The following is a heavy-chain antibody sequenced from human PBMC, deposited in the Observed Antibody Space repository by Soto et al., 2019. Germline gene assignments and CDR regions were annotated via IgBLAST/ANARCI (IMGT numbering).Heavy chain of an antibody. D-gene: IGHD6-19*01. J-gene: IGHJ1*01. Sequence: QVQLQESGPGLVKPSQTLSLTCTVSGGSVSGGVYYWNWIRQHPEKGLEWIGYIYYSGSTYYNPSLRSRGTISADPSKNQSSLKLSSVTVAHPPGYYCARSSVAGAGYFQHWGQGTQVIVSS. CDR3: ARSSVAGAGYFQH. CDR1: GGSVSGGVYY. CDR2: IYYSGST. V-gene: IGHV4-31*03.